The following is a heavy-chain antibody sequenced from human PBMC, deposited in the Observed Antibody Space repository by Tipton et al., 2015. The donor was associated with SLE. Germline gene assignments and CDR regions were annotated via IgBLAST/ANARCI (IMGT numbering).Heavy chain of an antibody. D-gene: IGHD6-19*01. J-gene: IGHJ3*02. CDR2: IYTSGRT. CDR1: GGSISSGSYY. V-gene: IGHV4-61*09. CDR3: ARGAAVAGVAFDI. Sequence: TLSLTSTVSGGSISSGSYYWSWIRQPAGKGLEWIGHIYTSGRTNYNPSLKSRVTISVDTSKNQFSLKLSSVTAADTAVYYCARGAAVAGVAFDIWGQGTMVTVSS.